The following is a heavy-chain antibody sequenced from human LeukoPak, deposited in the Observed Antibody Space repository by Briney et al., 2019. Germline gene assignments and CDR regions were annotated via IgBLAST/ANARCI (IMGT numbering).Heavy chain of an antibody. J-gene: IGHJ4*02. CDR1: GFTFSSYW. Sequence: PGGSLRLSCAASGFTFSSYWMSWVRQAPGKGLEWVSAISGSGGSTYYADSVKGRFTISRDNAKNSLYLQMNSLRAEDTAVYYCARDEMSTMITKWDFDYWGQGTLVTVSS. CDR3: ARDEMSTMITKWDFDY. CDR2: ISGSGGST. D-gene: IGHD3-22*01. V-gene: IGHV3-23*01.